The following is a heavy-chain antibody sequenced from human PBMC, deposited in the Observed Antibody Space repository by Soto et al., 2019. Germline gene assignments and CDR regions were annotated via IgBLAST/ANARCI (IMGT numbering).Heavy chain of an antibody. J-gene: IGHJ3*02. CDR1: GYTFTSYG. D-gene: IGHD6-19*01. CDR3: ARGSGGWYKRDAFDI. Sequence: ASVKVSCKTSGYTFTSYGISWVLQAPGQGLEWMGWISAYNGNTNYAQKLQGRVTMTTDTSTSTAYMELRSLRSDDTAVYYCARGSGGWYKRDAFDIWGQAIMVTVSS. CDR2: ISAYNGNT. V-gene: IGHV1-18*01.